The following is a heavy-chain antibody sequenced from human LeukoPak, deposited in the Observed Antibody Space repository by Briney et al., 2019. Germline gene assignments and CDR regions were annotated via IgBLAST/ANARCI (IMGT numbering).Heavy chain of an antibody. CDR2: IYYSGST. CDR1: GGSINSYC. Sequence: PSETLSLTCTVSGGSINSYCWSWIRQPPGKGLEWIGHIYYSGSTNYKPSLKSRVTISVDTSKNQFSLKLSSVTAADTAVYYCARADYYSSGSYSPNFDYWGQGTLVTVSS. J-gene: IGHJ4*02. CDR3: ARADYYSSGSYSPNFDY. D-gene: IGHD3-10*01. V-gene: IGHV4-59*01.